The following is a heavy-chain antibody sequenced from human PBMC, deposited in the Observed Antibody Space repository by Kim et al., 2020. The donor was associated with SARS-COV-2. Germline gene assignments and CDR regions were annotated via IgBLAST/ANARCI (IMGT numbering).Heavy chain of an antibody. V-gene: IGHV1-69*13. CDR1: GAIFRNFD. CDR2: VIPSLNTT. CDR3: ARAIGSRRWLLASLDY. J-gene: IGHJ4*02. D-gene: IGHD5-12*01. Sequence: SVKVSCTGSGAIFRNFDIIWVRQAPGHGFEWMGGVIPSLNTTFYAQKFQGRVTITADESTDTASLELSSLMSEDTAVYFCARAIGSRRWLLASLDYWGQGTLITVSS.